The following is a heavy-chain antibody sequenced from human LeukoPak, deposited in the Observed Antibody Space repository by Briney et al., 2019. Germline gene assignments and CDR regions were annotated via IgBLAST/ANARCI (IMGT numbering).Heavy chain of an antibody. Sequence: AGRSLRLSCAASGFSFELHWMHWVRQAPGKGLVWVSRINAAGMSSNYADSAKGRFTISRDNANNMLYLQIHSLGAEDTAVYYCAKGWLWFGELIDAFDIWGQGTMVTVSS. V-gene: IGHV3-74*01. CDR1: GFSFELHW. D-gene: IGHD3-10*01. CDR3: AKGWLWFGELIDAFDI. CDR2: INAAGMSS. J-gene: IGHJ3*02.